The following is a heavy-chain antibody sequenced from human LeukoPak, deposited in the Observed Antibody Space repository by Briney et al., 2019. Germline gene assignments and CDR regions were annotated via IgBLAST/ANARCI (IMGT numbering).Heavy chain of an antibody. CDR2: INHSGST. D-gene: IGHD3-16*01. Sequence: SETLSLTCAVYGGSFSGYYWNWIRQPPGKGLEWIGEINHSGSTNYNPSLKSRVTISVDTSKNQFSLKLSSVTAADTAVYYCARGEGGYWGQGTLVTVSS. J-gene: IGHJ4*02. CDR1: GGSFSGYY. CDR3: ARGEGGY. V-gene: IGHV4-34*01.